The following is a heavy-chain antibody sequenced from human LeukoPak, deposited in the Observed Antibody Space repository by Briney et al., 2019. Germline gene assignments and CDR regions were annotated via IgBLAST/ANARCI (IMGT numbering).Heavy chain of an antibody. CDR3: ARSYYYVDF. D-gene: IGHD3-10*01. V-gene: IGHV4-34*01. J-gene: IGHJ4*02. Sequence: PSETLSLTCAVYGGSFSGYYWNWIRQPPGQGLEWIGEIDHSGNTNYDPSLKSRVTMSIDTSKNQFSLKLNSVTAADTAVYYCARSYYYVDFWAQGTRVTVSS. CDR1: GGSFSGYY. CDR2: IDHSGNT.